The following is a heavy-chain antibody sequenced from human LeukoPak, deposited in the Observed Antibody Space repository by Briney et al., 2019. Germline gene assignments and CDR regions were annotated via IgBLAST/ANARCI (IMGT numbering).Heavy chain of an antibody. CDR1: GGSFSGYY. Sequence: SETLSLTCAVYGGSFSGYYWSWIRQPPGKGLEWIGEINHSGSTNYNPSLKSRVTISVDTSKNQFSLKLSSVTAADTAVYYCARVIGDFWSGRTSDGLFDYWGQGTLVTVSS. J-gene: IGHJ4*02. D-gene: IGHD3-3*01. CDR2: INHSGST. CDR3: ARVIGDFWSGRTSDGLFDY. V-gene: IGHV4-34*01.